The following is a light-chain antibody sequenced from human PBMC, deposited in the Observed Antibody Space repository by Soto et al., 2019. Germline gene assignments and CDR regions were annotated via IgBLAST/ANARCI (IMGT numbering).Light chain of an antibody. CDR3: QYVA. CDR2: GAS. J-gene: IGKJ5*01. Sequence: TALTQSPGTLSLSPGERATLSCTTTQSISSKHLAWYQQKPDQAPRLLIYGASIRAAGIPDRFSGSGSGTDFTLTISRLEPEAFAVYFCQYVAVGQRTRLEIK. V-gene: IGKV3-20*01. CDR1: QSISSKH.